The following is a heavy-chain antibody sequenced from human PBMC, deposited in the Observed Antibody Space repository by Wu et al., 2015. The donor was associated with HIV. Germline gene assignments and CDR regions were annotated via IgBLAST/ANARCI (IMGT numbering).Heavy chain of an antibody. CDR3: AVLYNLEPVKDILDT. J-gene: IGHJ4*03. CDR1: GYNVREYS. V-gene: IGHV1-2*02. D-gene: IGHD1-1*01. Sequence: VRLAQSGTVIKKPGSSVKISCRASGYNVREYSIHWVRFIPEKGFEWIGWIKPLWGAVSYARQLQGRVSMSRQLSQDPDDPDWVIAYMELNNLKSEDTAIYYCAVLYNLEPVKDILDTWGRGNVWSPSPQ. CDR2: IKPLWGAV.